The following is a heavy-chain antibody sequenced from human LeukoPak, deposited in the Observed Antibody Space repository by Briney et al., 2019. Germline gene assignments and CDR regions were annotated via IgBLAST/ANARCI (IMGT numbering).Heavy chain of an antibody. CDR2: ISGSGGST. CDR3: AKDRTPNYYDSSGYDYYYYYMDV. CDR1: GFTFSSYA. D-gene: IGHD3-22*01. J-gene: IGHJ6*03. Sequence: GGSLRLSCAASGFTFSSYAMSWVRQAPGKGLEWVSAISGSGGSTYYADSVKGRFTISRDKSKNTLYLQMNSLRAEDTAVYYCAKDRTPNYYDSSGYDYYYYYMDVWGKGTTVTISS. V-gene: IGHV3-23*01.